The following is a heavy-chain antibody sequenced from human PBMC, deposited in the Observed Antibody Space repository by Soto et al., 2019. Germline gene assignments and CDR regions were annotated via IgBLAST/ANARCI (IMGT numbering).Heavy chain of an antibody. CDR3: ARMGSDDSSGYYYTFSYYFDY. Sequence: ASVKVSCKASGYTFTSYGISWVRQAPGQGLEWMGWISAYNDNINYAQKLQGRVTMTTDTSTSTAYMELRSLRSDDTAVYYCARMGSDDSSGYYYTFSYYFDYWGQGTLVTVSS. V-gene: IGHV1-18*01. J-gene: IGHJ4*02. D-gene: IGHD3-22*01. CDR2: ISAYNDNI. CDR1: GYTFTSYG.